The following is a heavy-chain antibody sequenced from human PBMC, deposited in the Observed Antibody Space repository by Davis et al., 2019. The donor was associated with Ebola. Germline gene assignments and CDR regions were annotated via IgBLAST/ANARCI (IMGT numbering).Heavy chain of an antibody. CDR3: TTVFRGYSYGTEYYFDY. D-gene: IGHD5-18*01. CDR1: GFTFSTYS. V-gene: IGHV3-21*01. CDR2: ISSDSDYI. J-gene: IGHJ4*02. Sequence: PGGSLRLSCAASGFTFSTYSMSWVRQAPGKGLEWVSSISSDSDYIYYADSAKGRFTISRDNAKNSLFLQMNSLRAEDTAVYYCTTVFRGYSYGTEYYFDYWGQGTLVTVSS.